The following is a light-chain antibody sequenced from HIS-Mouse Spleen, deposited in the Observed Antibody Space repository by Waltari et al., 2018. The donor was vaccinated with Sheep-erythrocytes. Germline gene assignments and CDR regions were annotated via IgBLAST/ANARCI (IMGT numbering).Light chain of an antibody. V-gene: IGLV2-11*01. J-gene: IGLJ1*01. CDR3: CSYAGSYNHV. CDR2: DVS. CDR1: SSDVGGYNY. Sequence: QSALTQPRSVSGSPGQSVTISCTGTSSDVGGYNYVSWYQQHPGKAPKLMIYDVSKRPYAVPDRFSGSKSGNTASLTISGLQAEDEADYYCCSYAGSYNHVFATGTKVTVL.